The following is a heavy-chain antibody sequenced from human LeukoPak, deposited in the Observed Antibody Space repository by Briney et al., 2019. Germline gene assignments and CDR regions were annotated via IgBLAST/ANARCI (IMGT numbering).Heavy chain of an antibody. V-gene: IGHV3-30*18. CDR2: ISYDGSNK. CDR1: GFTFSSYG. Sequence: GGSLRLSCAASGFTFSSYGMHWVRQAPGKGLEWVAVISYDGSNKYYADSVKGRFTISRDNSKNTLYLQMNSLRAEDTAVYYCAKTRPGYSSSWSGAFDYWGQGTLVTVSS. J-gene: IGHJ4*02. D-gene: IGHD6-13*01. CDR3: AKTRPGYSSSWSGAFDY.